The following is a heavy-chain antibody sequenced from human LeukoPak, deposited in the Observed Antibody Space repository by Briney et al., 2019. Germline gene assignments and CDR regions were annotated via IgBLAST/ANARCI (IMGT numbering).Heavy chain of an antibody. CDR2: ISYDGGNK. CDR3: AKVPYSDYGSGRPPFMDV. CDR1: GFTFSSYA. D-gene: IGHD3-10*01. V-gene: IGHV3-30*07. J-gene: IGHJ6*02. Sequence: GGSLRLSCAASGFTFSSYAMHWVRQAPGKGLEWVAVISYDGGNKYYADSVKGRFTISRDNSKNTLYLQMNYLRAEDTAIYYCAKVPYSDYGSGRPPFMDVWAKGPRSPSP.